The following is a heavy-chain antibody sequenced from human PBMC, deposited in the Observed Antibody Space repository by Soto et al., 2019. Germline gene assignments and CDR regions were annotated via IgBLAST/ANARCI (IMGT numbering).Heavy chain of an antibody. D-gene: IGHD3-22*01. CDR3: ARDLANRFYDNSGYIDY. Sequence: SETLSLTCTVSGGSMISYYWSWIRQPPGKGLEWIGYIYYSGSTYYNPSLKSRVTISVDTSKNQFSLKLSSVTAADTAVYYCARDLANRFYDNSGYIDYWGQGTLVTVSS. CDR1: GGSMISYY. V-gene: IGHV4-30-4*01. CDR2: IYYSGST. J-gene: IGHJ4*02.